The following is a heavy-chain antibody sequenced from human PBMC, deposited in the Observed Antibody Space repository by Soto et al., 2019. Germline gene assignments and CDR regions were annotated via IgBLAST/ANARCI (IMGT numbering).Heavy chain of an antibody. V-gene: IGHV3-7*01. CDR1: GFTFSSYW. Sequence: GGSLRLSCAASGFTFSSYWMIWVRRAPGKGLEWVANIKQDGSEKYYVDSVKGRFTISRDNAKNSLYLQMNSLRAEDTAVYYCARDRYSYYDFWSGSLPYYYYGMAVWGQGTTVTVSS. CDR3: ARDRYSYYDFWSGSLPYYYYGMAV. D-gene: IGHD3-3*01. J-gene: IGHJ6*02. CDR2: IKQDGSEK.